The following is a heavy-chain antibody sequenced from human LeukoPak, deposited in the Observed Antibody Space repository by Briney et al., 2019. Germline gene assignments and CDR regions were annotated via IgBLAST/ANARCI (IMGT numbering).Heavy chain of an antibody. J-gene: IGHJ5*02. CDR3: ARGVAARLFDWFDP. CDR2: ISAYNGNT. Sequence: GASVKVSCKASGYTFTGYYMHWVRQAPGQGLEWMGWISAYNGNTNYAQKLQGRVTMTTDTSTSTAYMELRSLRSDDTAVYYCARGVAARLFDWFDPWGQGTLVTVSS. D-gene: IGHD6-6*01. V-gene: IGHV1-18*04. CDR1: GYTFTGYY.